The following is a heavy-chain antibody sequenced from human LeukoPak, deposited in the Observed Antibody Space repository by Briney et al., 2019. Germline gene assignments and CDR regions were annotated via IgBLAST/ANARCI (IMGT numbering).Heavy chain of an antibody. D-gene: IGHD5-12*01. CDR1: GFTFSSYA. CDR3: AKLWEAGYDAYFDY. CDR2: ISGSGGST. J-gene: IGHJ4*02. V-gene: IGHV3-23*01. Sequence: GGSLRLSCAASGFTFSSYAMSWVRQAPGKGLEWVSAISGSGGSTYYAGSVKGRFTISRDNSKNTLYLQMNSLRAEDTAVYYCAKLWEAGYDAYFDYWGQGTLVTVSS.